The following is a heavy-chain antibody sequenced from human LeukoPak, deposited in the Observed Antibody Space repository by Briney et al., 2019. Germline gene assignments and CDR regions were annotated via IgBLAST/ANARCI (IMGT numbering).Heavy chain of an antibody. D-gene: IGHD3-10*01. J-gene: IGHJ5*02. CDR3: ARDFGYYGSGSYYWFDP. CDR2: ISAYNDNT. Sequence: ASVKASCKASGYTFTSYGISWVRQAPGQGLEWMGWISAYNDNTNYAQKLQGRVTMTTDTSTSTAYMELRSLRSDDTAVYYCARDFGYYGSGSYYWFDPWGQGTLVTVSS. V-gene: IGHV1-18*04. CDR1: GYTFTSYG.